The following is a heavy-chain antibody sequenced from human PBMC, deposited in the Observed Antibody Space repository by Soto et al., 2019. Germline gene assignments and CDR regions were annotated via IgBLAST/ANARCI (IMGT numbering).Heavy chain of an antibody. Sequence: ASVKVSCKASGGTFSSYTISWVRQAPGQGLEWMGRIIPILGIANYAQKFQGRVTITADKSTSTAYMELSSLRSEDTAVYYCASTYCSSTSCYNYYYYYMDVWGKGTTVTVSS. V-gene: IGHV1-69*02. D-gene: IGHD2-2*02. CDR2: IIPILGIA. CDR1: GGTFSSYT. CDR3: ASTYCSSTSCYNYYYYYMDV. J-gene: IGHJ6*03.